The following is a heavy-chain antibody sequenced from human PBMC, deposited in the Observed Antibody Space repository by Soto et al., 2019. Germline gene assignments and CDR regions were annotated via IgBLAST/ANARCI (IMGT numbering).Heavy chain of an antibody. V-gene: IGHV3-23*01. CDR3: AKASISGGLMITFGGVIAPLGLYGMDV. Sequence: VGSLRLSCAASGFTFSSYAMSWVRQAPGKGLEWVSAISGSGGSTYYADSVKGRFTISRDNSKNTLYLQMNSLRAEDTAVYYCAKASISGGLMITFGGVIAPLGLYGMDVWGQGTTVTVSS. CDR1: GFTFSSYA. J-gene: IGHJ6*02. D-gene: IGHD3-16*02. CDR2: ISGSGGST.